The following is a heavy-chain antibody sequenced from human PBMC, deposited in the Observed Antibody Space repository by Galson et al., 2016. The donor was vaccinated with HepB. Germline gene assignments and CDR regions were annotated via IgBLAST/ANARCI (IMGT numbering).Heavy chain of an antibody. CDR3: ARDFHDYGGHSVRYFDL. D-gene: IGHD4-23*01. J-gene: IGHJ2*01. CDR2: TYYRSKWYN. CDR1: GDSVSSNSAA. Sequence: CAISGDSVSSNSAAWNWIRQSPPRGLEWLGRTYYRSKWYNDYAVSVSGRIPINPDTSKNQLSLQLGSVTPEGTAVYYCARDFHDYGGHSVRYFDLWGRGTLVTVSS. V-gene: IGHV6-1*01.